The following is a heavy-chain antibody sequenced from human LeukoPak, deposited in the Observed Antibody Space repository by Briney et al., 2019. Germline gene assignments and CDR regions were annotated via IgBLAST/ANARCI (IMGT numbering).Heavy chain of an antibody. CDR3: GRGGAYSSGWYVEGYYYYGMDV. J-gene: IGHJ6*04. CDR1: GGSISSGGYY. CDR2: IYYSGST. V-gene: IGHV4-31*03. Sequence: SQTLSLTCTVSGGSISSGGYYWSWIRQHPGKGLEWIGYIYYSGSTYYNPSLKSRVTISVDTSKNQFSLKLSSVTAADTAVYYCGRGGAYSSGWYVEGYYYYGMDVWGKGTTVTVSS. D-gene: IGHD6-19*01.